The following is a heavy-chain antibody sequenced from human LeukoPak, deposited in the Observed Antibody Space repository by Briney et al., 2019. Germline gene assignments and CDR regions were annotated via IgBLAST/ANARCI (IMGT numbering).Heavy chain of an antibody. CDR3: ARGPLRGYCSGGSCYSGLFDY. Sequence: SETLSLTCAVYGGSFSGYYWSRIRQPPGKGLEWIGEINHSGSTNYNPSLKSRVTTSVDTSKNQFSLKLSSVTAADTAVYYCARGPLRGYCSGGSCYSGLFDYWGQGTLVTVSS. CDR1: GGSFSGYY. CDR2: INHSGST. J-gene: IGHJ4*02. D-gene: IGHD2-15*01. V-gene: IGHV4-34*01.